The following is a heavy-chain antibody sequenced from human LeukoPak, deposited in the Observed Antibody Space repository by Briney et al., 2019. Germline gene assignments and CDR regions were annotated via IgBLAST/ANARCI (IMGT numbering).Heavy chain of an antibody. D-gene: IGHD2-8*01. CDR3: ATSHCTNGVCIRRHYYYYMDV. V-gene: IGHV1-2*02. J-gene: IGHJ6*03. CDR2: INPNSGGT. CDR1: GYTFTGYY. Sequence: ASVKVSCKASGYTFTGYYMHWVRQAPGQGLEWMGWINPNSGGTNYAQKFQGRVTMTRDTSISTAYMELSRLRSDDTAVYYCATSHCTNGVCIRRHYYYYMDVWGKGTTVTVSS.